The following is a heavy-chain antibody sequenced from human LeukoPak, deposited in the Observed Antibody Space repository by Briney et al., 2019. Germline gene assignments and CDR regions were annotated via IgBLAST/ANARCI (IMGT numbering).Heavy chain of an antibody. Sequence: ASVTVSCKASGYTFTSYDINWVRQATGQGLEWMGWLNPNSGNTGYAQKFQGRVTITRNTSISTAYMELSSLRSEDTAVYYCARGMGSYYYYYMDVWGKGTTVTVSS. J-gene: IGHJ6*03. D-gene: IGHD3-10*01. CDR1: GYTFTSYD. CDR2: LNPNSGNT. CDR3: ARGMGSYYYYYMDV. V-gene: IGHV1-8*03.